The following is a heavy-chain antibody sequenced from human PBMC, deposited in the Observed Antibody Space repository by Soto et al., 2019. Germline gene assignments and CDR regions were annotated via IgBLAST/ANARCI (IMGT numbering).Heavy chain of an antibody. D-gene: IGHD6-13*01. Sequence: EVQLVESGGGLVQPGGSLRLSCAASGFTFSSYSMNWVRQAPGTGLEWVSYISSSSSTIYYADSVKGRFTISRDNAKNSLYRQMDSLREEDTAVYDCARDCPMAAAGMYYYYGMDVWGQGTTVTVSS. CDR3: ARDCPMAAAGMYYYYGMDV. V-gene: IGHV3-48*02. J-gene: IGHJ6*02. CDR2: ISSSSSTI. CDR1: GFTFSSYS.